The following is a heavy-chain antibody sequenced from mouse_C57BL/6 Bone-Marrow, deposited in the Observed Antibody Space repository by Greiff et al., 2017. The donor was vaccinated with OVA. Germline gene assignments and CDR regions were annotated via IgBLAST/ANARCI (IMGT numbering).Heavy chain of an antibody. V-gene: IGHV1-55*01. CDR1: GYTFTSYW. Sequence: VQLQQPGAELVKPGASVKMSCKASGYTFTSYWITWVKQRPGQGLEWIGDIYPGSGSTNYNEKFKSKATLTVDTSSSTAYMQLSSLTSEDSAVYYCARPPSYYYGSSYGYFDVWGTGTTVTVSS. J-gene: IGHJ1*03. CDR3: ARPPSYYYGSSYGYFDV. D-gene: IGHD1-1*01. CDR2: IYPGSGST.